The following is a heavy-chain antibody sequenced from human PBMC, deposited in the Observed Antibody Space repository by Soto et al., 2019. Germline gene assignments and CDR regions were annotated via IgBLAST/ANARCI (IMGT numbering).Heavy chain of an antibody. CDR3: ARRSSYYYYFAMDV. D-gene: IGHD2-2*01. J-gene: IGHJ6*02. V-gene: IGHV4-34*01. Sequence: QVQLQQWGAGLLKPSETLSLTCAVYGGSFNDYYSTWIRQSPGKGLEWMGEINHSGSTNYNPSLKSRVTISIDTSRNEFSLNLSSVTAADTAVYYCARRSSYYYYFAMDVWGQGTTVTVSS. CDR1: GGSFNDYY. CDR2: INHSGST.